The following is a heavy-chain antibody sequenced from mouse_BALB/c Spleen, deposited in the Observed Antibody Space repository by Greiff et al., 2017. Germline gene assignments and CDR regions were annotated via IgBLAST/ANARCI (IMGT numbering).Heavy chain of an antibody. J-gene: IGHJ4*01. CDR1: GFTFSSYT. Sequence: EVHLVESGGGLVKPGGSLKLSCAASGFTFSSYTMSWVRQTPEKRLEWVATISSGGGNTYYPDSVKGRFTISRDNAKNNLYLQMSRLRSEDTALYYCARYSQIYAMDYWGQGTSVTVSS. CDR3: ARYSQIYAMDY. D-gene: IGHD6-1*01. CDR2: ISSGGGNT. V-gene: IGHV5-9*03.